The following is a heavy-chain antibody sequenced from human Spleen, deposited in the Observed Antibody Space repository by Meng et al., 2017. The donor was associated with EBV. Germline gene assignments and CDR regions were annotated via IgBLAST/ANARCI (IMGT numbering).Heavy chain of an antibody. D-gene: IGHD6-19*01. V-gene: IGHV1-69*06. CDR3: PSLKDYSSRSTS. CDR1: AGSINSST. J-gene: IGHJ5*02. CDR2: FTPNTPST. Sequence: QLQYVQAGPELTKPGSSLTFSCKARAGSINSSTYSRVPPAPGQGLEWIAHFTPNTPSTPYVTTFHDRLTISADTYTTPAYTELTTLQSEDSAVYCSPSLKDYSSRSTSWGQGTLVTVSS.